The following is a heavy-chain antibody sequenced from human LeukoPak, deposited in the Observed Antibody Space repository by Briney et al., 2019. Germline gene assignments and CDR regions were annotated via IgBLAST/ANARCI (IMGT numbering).Heavy chain of an antibody. CDR3: TRENGAFSPFGY. V-gene: IGHV4-4*02. Sequence: SETLSLTCGVSGGSITRTNWWSWVRQPPGQGLEWIGEVSLTGLTNYNPSLSGRVIMALDTSKNHLSLNLTSVTAADTAVYYCTRENGAFSPFGYWGQGTLVTVPS. J-gene: IGHJ4*02. CDR1: GGSITRTNW. CDR2: VSLTGLT. D-gene: IGHD2-8*01.